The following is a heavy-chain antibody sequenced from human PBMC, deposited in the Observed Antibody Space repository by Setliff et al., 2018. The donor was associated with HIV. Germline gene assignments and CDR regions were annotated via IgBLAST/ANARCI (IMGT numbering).Heavy chain of an antibody. V-gene: IGHV3-7*01. CDR3: ARARTGWYNFDY. J-gene: IGHJ4*02. CDR2: IKEDGSEE. D-gene: IGHD6-19*01. CDR1: GFTFRRYW. Sequence: PGGSLRLSCAASGFTFRRYWMNWVRQAPGKGLEWVANIKEDGSEEYYVDSVKGRFTISRDKVKNSLYLQMNSLRVEDTAVYYCARARTGWYNFDYWGQGTPVTVSS.